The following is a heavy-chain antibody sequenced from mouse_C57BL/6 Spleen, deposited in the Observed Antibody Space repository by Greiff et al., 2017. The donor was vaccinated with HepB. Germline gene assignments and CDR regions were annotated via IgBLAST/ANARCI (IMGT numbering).Heavy chain of an antibody. CDR2: IYPRSGNT. V-gene: IGHV1-81*01. D-gene: IGHD1-1*01. Sequence: QVQLQQSGAELARPGASVKLSCKASGYTFTSYGISWVKQRTGQGLEWIGEIYPRSGNTYYNEKFKGKATLTADKSSSTAYMGLRSLTSEDSAVSVCARDTTELAMDYWGQGTSVTVSS. CDR1: GYTFTSYG. J-gene: IGHJ4*01. CDR3: ARDTTELAMDY.